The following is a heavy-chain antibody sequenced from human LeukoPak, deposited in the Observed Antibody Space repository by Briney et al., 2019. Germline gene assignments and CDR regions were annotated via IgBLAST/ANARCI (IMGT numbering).Heavy chain of an antibody. CDR3: ARVGYCSSTSCYGWFDP. CDR2: INPNSGGT. J-gene: IGHJ5*02. CDR1: GYTFTGYY. Sequence: ASVKVSCKASGYTFTGYYMHWVRQAPGQGLEWMGWINPNSGGTNYAQKFQGRVTMTRDTSISTAYMELSRLRSDDTAVYYCARVGYCSSTSCYGWFDPWGQGTLVTVSS. D-gene: IGHD2-2*01. V-gene: IGHV1-2*02.